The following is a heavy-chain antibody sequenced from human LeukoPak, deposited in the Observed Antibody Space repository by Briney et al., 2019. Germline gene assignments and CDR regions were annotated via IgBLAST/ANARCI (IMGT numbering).Heavy chain of an antibody. CDR1: GYTFTSYG. Sequence: ASVKVSCKASGYTFTSYGISWVRQAPGQGLEWMGWISAYNGNTNYAQKLQGRVTMTTDTSTSAAYMELRSLRSDDTAVYYCARAVSGYFDLFPYFDYWGQGTLVTVSS. D-gene: IGHD3-9*01. CDR2: ISAYNGNT. V-gene: IGHV1-18*01. J-gene: IGHJ4*02. CDR3: ARAVSGYFDLFPYFDY.